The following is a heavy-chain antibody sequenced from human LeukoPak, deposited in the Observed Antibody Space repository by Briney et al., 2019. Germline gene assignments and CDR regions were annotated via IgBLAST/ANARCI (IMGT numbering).Heavy chain of an antibody. CDR3: ARDAGWLQPPGHFDY. J-gene: IGHJ4*02. CDR2: IYYSGST. CDR1: GGSISSYY. V-gene: IGHV4-59*12. Sequence: PSETLSLTCTVSGGSISSYYWSWIRQPPGKGLEWIGYIYYSGSTNYNPSLKSRVTISVDTSKNQFSLKLSSVTAADTAVYYCARDAGWLQPPGHFDYWGQGTLVTVSS. D-gene: IGHD5-24*01.